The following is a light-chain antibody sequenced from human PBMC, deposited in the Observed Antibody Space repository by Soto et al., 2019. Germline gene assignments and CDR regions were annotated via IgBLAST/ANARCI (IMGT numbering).Light chain of an antibody. CDR3: CSYAGSSTFVV. Sequence: QSVLTQPASVSGSPGQSITISCTGTSSDVGSYNLVSWYQQHPGKAPKLMIYEGSTRHSGVSNRFSGSKSGNTASLTISGLQAEEEADYYCCSYAGSSTFVVFGGGTQLTVL. CDR2: EGS. V-gene: IGLV2-23*03. J-gene: IGLJ7*01. CDR1: SSDVGSYNL.